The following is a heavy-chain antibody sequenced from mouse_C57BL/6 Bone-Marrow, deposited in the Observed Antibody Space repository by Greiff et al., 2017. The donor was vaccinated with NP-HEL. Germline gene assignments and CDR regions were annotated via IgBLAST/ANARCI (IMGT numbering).Heavy chain of an antibody. D-gene: IGHD2-3*01. CDR1: GYTFTSYW. Sequence: QVQLQQPGAELVRPGSSVKLSCKASGYTFTSYWMHWVKQRPIQGLEWIGNIDPSDSETHYNQKFKDKATLTVDKSSSTAYMQLSSLTSEDSAVYYCARSLYDGYYDYAMDYWGQGTSVTVSS. J-gene: IGHJ4*01. CDR3: ARSLYDGYYDYAMDY. V-gene: IGHV1-52*01. CDR2: IDPSDSET.